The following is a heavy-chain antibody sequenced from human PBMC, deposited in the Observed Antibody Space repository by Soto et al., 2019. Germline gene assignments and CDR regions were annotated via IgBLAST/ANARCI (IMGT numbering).Heavy chain of an antibody. D-gene: IGHD3-3*02. CDR2: VYTTGST. J-gene: IGHJ5*02. CDR1: GGSINTYY. Sequence: RASETLSLTCTFTGGSINTYYWSWIRQSARKGLEWIGRVYTTGSTKYNPSLKSRVTIPVDTSRNQFSLSLRSVTAPDRAVSYCARDFNFIFDAFADMSWNFDPWGQGTLVTVSS. CDR3: ARDFNFIFDAFADMSWNFDP. V-gene: IGHV4-4*07.